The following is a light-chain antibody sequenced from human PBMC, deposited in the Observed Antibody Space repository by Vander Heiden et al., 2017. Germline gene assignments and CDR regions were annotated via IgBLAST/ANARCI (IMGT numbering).Light chain of an antibody. Sequence: DVQMTQSPSSLSASVGDRVTITCRASQGINNDLVWFQQKPGKAPKSLIYATYSLQSGVPSRFSGSGSGTDYTLTISSLQPEDSATYYCQQYYTYPNTFGQGTRLEIK. CDR2: ATY. CDR3: QQYYTYPNT. CDR1: QGINND. J-gene: IGKJ5*01. V-gene: IGKV1-16*01.